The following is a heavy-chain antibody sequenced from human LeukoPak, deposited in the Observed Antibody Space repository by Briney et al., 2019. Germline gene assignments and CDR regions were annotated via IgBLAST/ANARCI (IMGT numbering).Heavy chain of an antibody. Sequence: ASVKVSCKASGYTFTGYYMHWVRQAPGQGLEWMGWINTNSGGTNYAQKFQGRVTMTRDTSISTAYMELSRLRSDDTAVYYCARTAMVRGPPGAFDIWGQGTMVTVSS. J-gene: IGHJ3*02. V-gene: IGHV1-2*02. CDR2: INTNSGGT. D-gene: IGHD3-10*01. CDR3: ARTAMVRGPPGAFDI. CDR1: GYTFTGYY.